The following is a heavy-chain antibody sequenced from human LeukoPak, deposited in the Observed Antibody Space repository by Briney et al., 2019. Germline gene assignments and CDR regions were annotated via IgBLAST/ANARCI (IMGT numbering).Heavy chain of an antibody. CDR3: ARDRPNYYGSDGHYYRRDGDH. CDR1: GFTFSIYA. Sequence: PGGSLRLSCEASGFTFSIYAMSWVRQTPGKGLQWVSSITSRDGTTYYADSVKGRSTISRDNSENTLYLRMSSLRAEDTAIYYCARDRPNYYGSDGHYYRRDGDHWGQGTLVTVSS. V-gene: IGHV3-23*01. CDR2: ITSRDGTT. J-gene: IGHJ5*02. D-gene: IGHD3-22*01.